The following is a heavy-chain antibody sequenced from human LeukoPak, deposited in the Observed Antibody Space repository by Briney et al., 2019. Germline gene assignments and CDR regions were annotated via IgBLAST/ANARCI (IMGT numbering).Heavy chain of an antibody. D-gene: IGHD2-2*01. CDR1: GFTFSSFS. V-gene: IGHV3-30-3*01. J-gene: IGHJ4*02. Sequence: GGSLRLSCAASGFTFSSFSMHWVRQPPGKGLEWVAVISYDGNNKYYADSVKGRFTISRDNSKNTLYLQMNSLRLEDTAVYYCASPTSVVPAAMPSGVDFWGQGTLVTVSS. CDR3: ASPTSVVPAAMPSGVDF. CDR2: ISYDGNNK.